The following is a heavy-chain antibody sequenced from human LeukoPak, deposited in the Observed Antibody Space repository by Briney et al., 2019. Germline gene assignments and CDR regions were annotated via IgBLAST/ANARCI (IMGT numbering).Heavy chain of an antibody. D-gene: IGHD3-22*01. CDR1: GFTFRNYA. J-gene: IGHJ3*02. CDR3: AKDPRGMIVAVRAFDI. V-gene: IGHV3-23*01. CDR2: ISGSGDVT. Sequence: ARGSLRLSCVASGFTFRNYAMTWVRQAPGKGLEWVSTISGSGDVTSYADSVKGRFTISRDNSKNMLYLQRNSLRAEDTAVYYCAKDPRGMIVAVRAFDIWGQGTMVTVSS.